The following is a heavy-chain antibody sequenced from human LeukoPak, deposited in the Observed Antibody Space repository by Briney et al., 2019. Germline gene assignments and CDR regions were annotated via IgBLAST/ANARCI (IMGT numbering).Heavy chain of an antibody. V-gene: IGHV4-34*01. J-gene: IGHJ4*02. CDR1: GGSFSGYY. CDR3: ARRPAYDILTGYYNGRGYYFDY. CDR2: INHSGST. D-gene: IGHD3-9*01. Sequence: SETLSLTCAVYGGSFSGYYWSWIRQPPGKGLEWIGEINHSGSTNYNPSLKSRVTISVDTSKNQFSLKLSSVTAADTAVYYCARRPAYDILTGYYNGRGYYFDYWGQGTLVTVSS.